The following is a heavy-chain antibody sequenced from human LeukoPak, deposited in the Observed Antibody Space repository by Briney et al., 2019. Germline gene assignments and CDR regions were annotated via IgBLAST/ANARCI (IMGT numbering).Heavy chain of an antibody. CDR3: ARGRRNGLRKFDAAQDV. J-gene: IGHJ6*02. CDR2: IKQDGSEK. V-gene: IGHV3-7*01. Sequence: GGSLRLSCAASGFTFSSYWMSWVRQAPGKGLEWVANIKQDGSEKYYVDSVKGRFTISRDNAKNSLYLQMNSLRSEDTAVYYCARGRRNGLRKFDAAQDVWGQGTTVTVSS. CDR1: GFTFSSYW. D-gene: IGHD3-9*01.